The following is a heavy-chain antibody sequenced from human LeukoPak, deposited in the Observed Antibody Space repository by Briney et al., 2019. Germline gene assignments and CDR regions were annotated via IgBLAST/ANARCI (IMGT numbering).Heavy chain of an antibody. Sequence: ASVKVSCKASGYTFTGYYMRWVRQAPRKGLEWMGRINPDSGDTKCAQKFQGSDAMTRDTSINTAYMDLSSLRSDDTAVDYCAPLIGGYFDYWGQGTLVTVSS. CDR3: APLIGGYFDY. CDR1: GYTFTGYY. CDR2: INPDSGDT. V-gene: IGHV1-2*06. D-gene: IGHD2-15*01. J-gene: IGHJ4*02.